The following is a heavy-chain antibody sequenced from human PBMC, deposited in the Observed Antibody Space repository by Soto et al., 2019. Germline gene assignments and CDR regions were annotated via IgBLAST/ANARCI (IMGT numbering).Heavy chain of an antibody. D-gene: IGHD6-25*01. CDR2: VYYSGTT. V-gene: IGHV4-59*01. CDR3: ARESADFYGMDV. Sequence: QVQLQESGPGLVKPSETLSLTCTVSGGSISRDYWSWIRQPPGKGLEWIAYVYYSGTTNYNPSLKSRVTISIDTSKNQFSLKLSSVTAADMAVYYCARESADFYGMDVWGQGTTVTVSS. CDR1: GGSISRDY. J-gene: IGHJ6*02.